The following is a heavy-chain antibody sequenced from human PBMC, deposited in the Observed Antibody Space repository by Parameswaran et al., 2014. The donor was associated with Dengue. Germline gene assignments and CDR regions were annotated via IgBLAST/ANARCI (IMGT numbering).Heavy chain of an antibody. CDR3: ATQGYSSSVNFDY. V-gene: IGHV1-69-2*01. J-gene: IGHJ4*02. Sequence: WVRQAPRQGLEWMGLVDPEDGETIYAEKFQGRVTITADTSTDTAYMELSSLRSEDTAVYYCATQGYSSSVNFDYWGQGTLVTVSS. D-gene: IGHD6-6*01. CDR2: VDPEDGET.